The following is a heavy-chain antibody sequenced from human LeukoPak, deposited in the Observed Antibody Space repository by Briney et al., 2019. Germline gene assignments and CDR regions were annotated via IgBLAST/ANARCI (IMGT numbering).Heavy chain of an antibody. CDR1: GYTFTTYG. CDR2: ISAYNGNT. Sequence: ASVKVSCKASGYTFTTYGLSLVRQAPGQGLEWMGWISAYNGNTKYAQRVQGRVTMTRDTSTNTAYMELRSLRFDDTAVYYCVREGGDSSGYYFPYWGQGTPVTVSS. CDR3: VREGGDSSGYYFPY. J-gene: IGHJ4*02. V-gene: IGHV1-18*01. D-gene: IGHD3-22*01.